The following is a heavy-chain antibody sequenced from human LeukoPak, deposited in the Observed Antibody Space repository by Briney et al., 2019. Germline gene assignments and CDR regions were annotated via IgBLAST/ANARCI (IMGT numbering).Heavy chain of an antibody. J-gene: IGHJ4*02. Sequence: ASVKVSRKASGYTFTSHAMHWVRQAPGQRLEWMGWINAGNGNTKYSQKFQGRVTITRDTSASTAYMELRSLRSDDTAVYYCARDEDTDILTGNERFDYWGQGTLVTVSS. CDR1: GYTFTSHA. V-gene: IGHV1-3*01. CDR2: INAGNGNT. D-gene: IGHD3-9*01. CDR3: ARDEDTDILTGNERFDY.